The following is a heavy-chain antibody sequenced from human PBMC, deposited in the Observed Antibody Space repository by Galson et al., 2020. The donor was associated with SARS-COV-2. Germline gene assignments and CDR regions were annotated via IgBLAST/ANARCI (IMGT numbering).Heavy chain of an antibody. J-gene: IGHJ4*02. D-gene: IGHD3-16*02. CDR3: ARVYAYYDYVWGSYRPDYFDY. CDR2: IYHSGST. CDR1: GGSISSGGYS. V-gene: IGHV4-30-2*01. Sequence: ASETLSLTCAVSGGSISSGGYSWSWLRQPPGKGLEWIGYIYHSGSTYYNPSLQSRVTISVDRSKNQFSLKLSSVTAADTAVYYCARVYAYYDYVWGSYRPDYFDYWGQGTLVTVSS.